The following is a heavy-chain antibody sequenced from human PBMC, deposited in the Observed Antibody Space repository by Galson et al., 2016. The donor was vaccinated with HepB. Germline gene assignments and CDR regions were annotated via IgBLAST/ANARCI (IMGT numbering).Heavy chain of an antibody. CDR2: IYHTGGT. CDR3: ARESGYFDACDI. V-gene: IGHV4-31*03. CDR1: GDSISSGSSY. D-gene: IGHD5-18*01. J-gene: IGHJ3*02. Sequence: TLSLTCTVSGDSISSGSSYWSWIRQHPGKGLEWIGYIYHTGGTYDDLSLKSRLTMSVDTSKNQFSLRLSPVTAADTAVYYWARESGYFDACDIWGQGTTVTVSS.